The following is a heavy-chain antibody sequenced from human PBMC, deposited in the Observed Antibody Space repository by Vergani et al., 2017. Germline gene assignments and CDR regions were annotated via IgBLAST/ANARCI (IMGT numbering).Heavy chain of an antibody. CDR3: AKDGEMATINPYFDY. Sequence: QVQLVESGGGVVQPGRSLRLSCAASGFTFSSYGMHWVRQAPGQGLEWVAVIWYDGSNKYYADSVKGRFTISRDNSKNTLYLQMNSLRAEDTAVYYCAKDGEMATINPYFDYWGQGTLVTVSS. J-gene: IGHJ4*02. CDR2: IWYDGSNK. V-gene: IGHV3-33*06. D-gene: IGHD5-24*01. CDR1: GFTFSSYG.